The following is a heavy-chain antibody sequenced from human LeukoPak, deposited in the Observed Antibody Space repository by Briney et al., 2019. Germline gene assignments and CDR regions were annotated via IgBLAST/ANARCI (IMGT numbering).Heavy chain of an antibody. D-gene: IGHD3-10*02. CDR3: AELGITMIGGV. CDR1: GFTFSSYE. J-gene: IGHJ6*04. V-gene: IGHV3-48*03. CDR2: ISSSGSTI. Sequence: SLSLSCAASGFTFSSYEMNWVRPAPGKGLEWVSYISSSGSTIYYADSVKGRFTISRDNAKNSLYLQMNSLRAEDTAVYYCAELGITMIGGVWGKGTTVTISS.